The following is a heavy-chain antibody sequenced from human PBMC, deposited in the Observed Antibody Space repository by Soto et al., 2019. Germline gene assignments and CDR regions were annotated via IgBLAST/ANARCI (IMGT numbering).Heavy chain of an antibody. V-gene: IGHV3-23*01. CDR1: GFTFSSYA. CDR3: AKDLVHNYDFWSGPLGYYFDY. J-gene: IGHJ4*02. Sequence: EVQLLESGGGLVQPGGSLRLSCAASGFTFSSYAMSWVRQAPGKGLEWVSAISGSGGSTYYADSVKGRFTISRDNSKNTLYLQMNSLRAEDTAVYYCAKDLVHNYDFWSGPLGYYFDYWGQGTLVTVSS. CDR2: ISGSGGST. D-gene: IGHD3-3*01.